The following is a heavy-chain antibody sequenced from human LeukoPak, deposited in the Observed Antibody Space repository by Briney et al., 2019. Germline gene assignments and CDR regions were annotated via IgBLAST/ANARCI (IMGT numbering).Heavy chain of an antibody. CDR3: ARHYDSTAYYFDY. Sequence: SETLSLTCAVYGGSFSGYYWSWIRQPPGKGLEWIGEINHSGSTNYNPSLKSRVTISVDTSKNQFSLKLSSVTAADTAVYYCARHYDSTAYYFDYWGQGTLVTVSS. CDR1: GGSFSGYY. D-gene: IGHD3-22*01. J-gene: IGHJ4*02. CDR2: INHSGST. V-gene: IGHV4-34*01.